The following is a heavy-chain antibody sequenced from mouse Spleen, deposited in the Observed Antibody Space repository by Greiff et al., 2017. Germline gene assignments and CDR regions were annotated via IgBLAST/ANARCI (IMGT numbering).Heavy chain of an antibody. CDR1: GYAFSSSW. D-gene: IGHD2-1*01. Sequence: VKLQESGPELVKPGASVKISCKASGYAFSSSWMNWVKQRPGKGLEWIGRIYPGDGDTNYNGKFKGKATLTADKSSSTAYMQLSSLTSEDSAVYFCARGDYGNPPYYAMDYWGQGTSVTVSS. J-gene: IGHJ4*01. CDR2: IYPGDGDT. V-gene: IGHV1-82*01. CDR3: ARGDYGNPPYYAMDY.